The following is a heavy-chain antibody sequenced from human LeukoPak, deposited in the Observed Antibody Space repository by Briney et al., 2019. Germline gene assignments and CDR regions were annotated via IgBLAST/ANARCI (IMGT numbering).Heavy chain of an antibody. J-gene: IGHJ4*02. CDR2: IYHSGST. Sequence: SETLSLTCTVSGYSISSGYYWSWIRQPPGKGLEWIGNIYHSGSTYYNPSLKSRLTISVDTSKNQFSLKLSSVTAADTAVYYCASDGGAFKDFHYWGQGALVTVSS. D-gene: IGHD2-15*01. CDR1: GYSISSGYY. V-gene: IGHV4-38-2*02. CDR3: ASDGGAFKDFHY.